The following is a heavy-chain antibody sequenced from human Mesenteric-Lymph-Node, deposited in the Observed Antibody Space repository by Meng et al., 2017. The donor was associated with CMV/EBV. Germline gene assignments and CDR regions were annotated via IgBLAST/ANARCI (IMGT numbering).Heavy chain of an antibody. D-gene: IGHD3-3*01. J-gene: IGHJ4*02. Sequence: GESLKISCAASGFTFSSYAMSWVRQAPGKGLEWVSAISGSGGSTYYADSVKGRFTISRDNAKNSLYLQMNSLRAEDTAVYYCARDLDFWSGYYSGVSDYWGQGTLVTVSS. V-gene: IGHV3-23*01. CDR1: GFTFSSYA. CDR2: ISGSGGST. CDR3: ARDLDFWSGYYSGVSDY.